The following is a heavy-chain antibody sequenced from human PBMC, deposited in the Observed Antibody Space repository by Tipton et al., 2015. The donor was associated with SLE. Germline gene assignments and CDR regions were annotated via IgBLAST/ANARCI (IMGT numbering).Heavy chain of an antibody. CDR1: GGSISSDY. Sequence: TLSLTCTVSGGSISSDYWTWIRQPPGKGLEWIGSIFYTGSTTYNPSLKSRLTMSVDTPKNQFSLKLSSVTAADTAVYYCASVPSDVSGYYHNYMDVWGKGTRVTVSS. CDR3: ASVPSDVSGYYHNYMDV. D-gene: IGHD2-15*01. V-gene: IGHV4-59*01. J-gene: IGHJ6*03. CDR2: IFYTGST.